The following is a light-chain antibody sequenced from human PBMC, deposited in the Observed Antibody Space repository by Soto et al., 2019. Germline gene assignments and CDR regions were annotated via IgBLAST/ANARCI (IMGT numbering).Light chain of an antibody. CDR2: KAS. V-gene: IGKV1-5*03. Sequence: DIQMTQSPSTLSGSVGDRVTITCRASQTISSWLAWYQQKPGKAPKLLIYKASTLKSGVPSRFSCSGSGTEFTLTSSSLPPDDFATYYCQHYNSYSEAFGKGTKVELK. CDR3: QHYNSYSEA. J-gene: IGKJ1*01. CDR1: QTISSW.